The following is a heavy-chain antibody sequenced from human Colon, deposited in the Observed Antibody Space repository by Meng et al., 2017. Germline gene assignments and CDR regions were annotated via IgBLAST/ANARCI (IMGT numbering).Heavy chain of an antibody. Sequence: GGSLRLSCAASGFTFSGSAMHWVCQASGKGLEWVGRIRSKGYSYATAYAESVKGRFTISRDDSKNTAYLQMNSLKTEDTAVYYCSRSYTDDLDYWGQGTLVTVSS. CDR2: IRSKGYSYAT. CDR3: SRSYTDDLDY. J-gene: IGHJ4*02. CDR1: GFTFSGSA. V-gene: IGHV3-73*01. D-gene: IGHD3-16*01.